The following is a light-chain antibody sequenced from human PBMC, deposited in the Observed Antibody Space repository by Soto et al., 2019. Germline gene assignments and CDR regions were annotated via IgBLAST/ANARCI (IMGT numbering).Light chain of an antibody. Sequence: DIQMTQSPFSLSASVGDRVTITCRASQSISSYLNWYQQKPGKAPNLLIYAASSLQSGVPSRFSGSASGTDFTLTISSLPTEDFATYYCQQSYSTPFTFGQGTKLEIK. CDR1: QSISSY. CDR3: QQSYSTPFT. CDR2: AAS. V-gene: IGKV1-39*01. J-gene: IGKJ2*01.